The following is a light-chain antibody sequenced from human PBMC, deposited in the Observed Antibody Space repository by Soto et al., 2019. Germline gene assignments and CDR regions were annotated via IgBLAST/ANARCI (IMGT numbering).Light chain of an antibody. Sequence: EIVLTQSPATLSVSPGDRASLSCRASPSVSTNLAWYQHKPGQPPRLLFYSVSARASGVPARYSVSGSETDFTLTISSLQSEDLAVYYCQQYHSLPRTFGQGTKVE. CDR1: PSVSTN. CDR3: QQYHSLPRT. J-gene: IGKJ1*01. CDR2: SVS. V-gene: IGKV3-15*01.